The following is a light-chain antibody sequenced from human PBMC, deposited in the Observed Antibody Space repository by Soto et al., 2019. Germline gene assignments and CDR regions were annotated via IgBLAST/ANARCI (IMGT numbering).Light chain of an antibody. CDR1: QSVDSL. CDR3: QQYNNWPIT. Sequence: EIVMTQSPATLSVYPWETATLSCKTSQSVDSLLAWYQQKTGQPPRLLIYRASTRNTGIPARFSGSGSGTEFTLTINRLQSEDFEVYYCQQYNNWPITFGQGTRLEIK. CDR2: RAS. J-gene: IGKJ5*01. V-gene: IGKV3-15*01.